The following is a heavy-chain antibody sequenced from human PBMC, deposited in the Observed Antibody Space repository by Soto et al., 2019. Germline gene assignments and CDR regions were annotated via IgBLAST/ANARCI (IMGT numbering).Heavy chain of an antibody. CDR1: GYTFTTYG. J-gene: IGHJ4*02. CDR2: ISVYDGST. Sequence: QVQLVQSGAEVKKPGASVKVSCKASGYTFTTYGITWVRQAPGQGLEWMGWISVYDGSTKYAQNRQGRGTMTTDTPTSTAYMELTSLRSDDTAVYYCARERASGYFDFWGQGTLVTVSS. D-gene: IGHD3-10*01. V-gene: IGHV1-18*01. CDR3: ARERASGYFDF.